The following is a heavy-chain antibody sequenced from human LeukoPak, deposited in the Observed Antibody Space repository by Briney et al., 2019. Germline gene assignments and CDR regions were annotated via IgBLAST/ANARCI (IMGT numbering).Heavy chain of an antibody. CDR2: IYYSGST. V-gene: IGHV4-30-4*01. D-gene: IGHD5-12*01. J-gene: IGHJ3*02. Sequence: SQTLSLTCTVSGGSISSGDYYWSWIRQPPGKGLEWIGYIYYSGSTYYNPSLKSRVTISVDTSKNQFSLKLSSVTAADTAVYYCARLYSGYDSTTDSDAFDIWGQGTMVTVSS. CDR3: ARLYSGYDSTTDSDAFDI. CDR1: GGSISSGDYY.